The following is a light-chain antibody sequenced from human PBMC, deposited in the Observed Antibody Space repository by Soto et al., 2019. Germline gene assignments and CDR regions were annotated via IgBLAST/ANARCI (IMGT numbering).Light chain of an antibody. CDR3: CSYAGSSIFVV. CDR1: SSDIGSYER. V-gene: IGLV2-23*02. J-gene: IGLJ2*01. CDR2: EDY. Sequence: QSALTQPASVSGSPGQSITISCTGTSSDIGSYERVSWYQWHPGKAPKLMIYEDYRRPSGISNRFSGSKSDYTASLTISGLQAEDEADYFCCSYAGSSIFVVFGGGTKLTVL.